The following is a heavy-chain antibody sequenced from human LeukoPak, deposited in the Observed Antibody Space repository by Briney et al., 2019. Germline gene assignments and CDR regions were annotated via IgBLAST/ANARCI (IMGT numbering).Heavy chain of an antibody. CDR2: IRYDGSNK. J-gene: IGHJ4*02. V-gene: IGHV3-30*02. Sequence: GGSLRLSCAASGFTFSSYGMHWVRQAPGKGLEWVAFIRYDGSNKYYADSVKGQFTISRDNSKNTLYLQMNSLRAEDTAVYYCAKEKYQLPSFDYWGQGTLVTVSS. D-gene: IGHD2-2*01. CDR3: AKEKYQLPSFDY. CDR1: GFTFSSYG.